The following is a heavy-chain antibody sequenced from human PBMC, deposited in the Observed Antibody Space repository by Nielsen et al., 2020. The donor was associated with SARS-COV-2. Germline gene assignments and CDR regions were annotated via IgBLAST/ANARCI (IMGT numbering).Heavy chain of an antibody. J-gene: IGHJ6*03. CDR2: IYYSGST. D-gene: IGHD3-22*01. Sequence: VRQMPGKGLEWIGSIYYSGSTYYNPSLKSRVTISVDTSKNQFSLKLSSVTAADTAVYYCARGLYYYDSSGYWQVYYYYMDVWGKGTTVTVSS. V-gene: IGHV4-39*01. CDR3: ARGLYYYDSSGYWQVYYYYMDV.